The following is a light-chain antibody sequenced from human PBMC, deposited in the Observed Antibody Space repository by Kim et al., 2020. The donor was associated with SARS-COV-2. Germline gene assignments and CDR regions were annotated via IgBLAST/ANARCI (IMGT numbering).Light chain of an antibody. CDR2: GVT. V-gene: IGLV2-14*03. CDR3: NSYAGSRAYV. Sequence: GQSITISCTGTGSDIGAYNYVSWYQHYPGKAPKLVIYGVTERPSGASNRFSGSKSGNTASLIISGLQPEDEADYYCNSYAGSRAYVFGTGTKVTVL. CDR1: GSDIGAYNY. J-gene: IGLJ1*01.